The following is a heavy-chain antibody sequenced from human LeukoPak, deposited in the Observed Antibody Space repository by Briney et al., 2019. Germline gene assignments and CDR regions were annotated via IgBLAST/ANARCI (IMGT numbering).Heavy chain of an antibody. V-gene: IGHV4-61*02. CDR1: GGSISSGSYY. CDR2: IYTSGST. CDR3: ARGLSGGSYVYYYYYMDV. J-gene: IGHJ6*03. Sequence: SQTLSLTCTVSGGSISSGSYYWSWIRQPAGKGLEWIGRIYTSGSTNYNPSLKSRVTISVDTSKNQFSLKLSSVTAADTAVYYCARGLSGGSYVYYYYYMDVWGKGTTVTVSS. D-gene: IGHD1-26*01.